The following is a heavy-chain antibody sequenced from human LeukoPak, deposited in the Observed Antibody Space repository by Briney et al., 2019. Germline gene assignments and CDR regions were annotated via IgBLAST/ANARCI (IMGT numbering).Heavy chain of an antibody. Sequence: GGSLRLSCAGSGFTFSSYELNWVRRAPGKGLEWISYISSSGSTLYYADSVKGRFTISRDDAKNSLYLQMNSLRGDDTAVYYCAGERGGYGFYWGQGTLVTVSS. V-gene: IGHV3-48*03. D-gene: IGHD5-12*01. CDR1: GFTFSSYE. CDR2: ISSSGSTL. CDR3: AGERGGYGFY. J-gene: IGHJ4*02.